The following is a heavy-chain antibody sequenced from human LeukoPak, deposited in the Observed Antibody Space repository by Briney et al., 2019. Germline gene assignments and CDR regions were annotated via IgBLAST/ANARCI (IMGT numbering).Heavy chain of an antibody. V-gene: IGHV1-69*01. Sequence: SVKVFCKASGGTFSSYAISWVRQAPGQGLEWMGGIIPIFGTANYAQKFQGRVTITADESTSTAYMELSSLRSEDTAVYYCARGNYYDSSGYPRRFDYWGQGTLVTVSS. CDR3: ARGNYYDSSGYPRRFDY. CDR1: GGTFSSYA. CDR2: IIPIFGTA. D-gene: IGHD3-22*01. J-gene: IGHJ4*02.